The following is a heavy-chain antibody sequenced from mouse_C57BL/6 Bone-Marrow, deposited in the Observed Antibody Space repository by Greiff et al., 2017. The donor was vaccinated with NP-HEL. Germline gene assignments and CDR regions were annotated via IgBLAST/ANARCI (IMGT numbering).Heavy chain of an antibody. V-gene: IGHV1-18*01. CDR2: INPNNGGT. J-gene: IGHJ4*01. Sequence: EVQLQQSGPELVKPGASVKIPCKASGYTFTDYNMDWVKQSHGKSLEWIGDINPNNGGTIYNQKFKGKATLTVDKSSSTAYMELRSLTSEDTAVYYCAREGDYSNYVGNAMDYWGQGTSVTVSS. CDR3: AREGDYSNYVGNAMDY. CDR1: GYTFTDYN. D-gene: IGHD2-5*01.